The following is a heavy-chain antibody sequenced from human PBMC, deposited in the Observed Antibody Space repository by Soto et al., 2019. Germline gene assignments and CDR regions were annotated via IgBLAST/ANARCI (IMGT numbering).Heavy chain of an antibody. CDR1: GFTFDDYA. V-gene: IGHV3-9*01. CDR2: ISWNSGSI. J-gene: IGHJ4*02. D-gene: IGHD3-10*01. Sequence: GGSLRLSCAASGFTFDDYAMHWVRQAPGKGLEWVSGISWNSGSIGYADSVKGRFTISRDNAKNSLYLQMNSLRAEDTALYYCAKDLYGSGILLDYWGQGTLVTVSS. CDR3: AKDLYGSGILLDY.